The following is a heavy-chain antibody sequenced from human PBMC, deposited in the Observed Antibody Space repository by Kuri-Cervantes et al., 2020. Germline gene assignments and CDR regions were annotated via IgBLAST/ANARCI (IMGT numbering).Heavy chain of an antibody. Sequence: SETLSLTCTVSGGSISSSSHCWGWLRQPPGKGLEWIGSISYGGTTYYNPALKSRVTLSVDTTKNHFSLDLKSMTAADTAVYYCARHRAVAARPTRFYQFEYWAQGSLVTVSS. CDR2: ISYGGTT. J-gene: IGHJ4*02. D-gene: IGHD6-6*01. CDR1: GGSISSSSHC. V-gene: IGHV4-39*01. CDR3: ARHRAVAARPTRFYQFEY.